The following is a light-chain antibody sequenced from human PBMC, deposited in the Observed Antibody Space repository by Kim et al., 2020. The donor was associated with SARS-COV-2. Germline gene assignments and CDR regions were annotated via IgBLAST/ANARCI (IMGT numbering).Light chain of an antibody. CDR1: GLKTYY. CDR2: GKN. CDR3: NSRDSSGNHVV. V-gene: IGLV3-19*01. Sequence: ALGPTERIQVKGSGLKTYYASWYQQKPGQAPVLVIYGKNNRPSGIPDRFSGSSSGNTASLTITGAQAEDEADYYCNSRDSSGNHVVFGGGTQLTVL. J-gene: IGLJ2*01.